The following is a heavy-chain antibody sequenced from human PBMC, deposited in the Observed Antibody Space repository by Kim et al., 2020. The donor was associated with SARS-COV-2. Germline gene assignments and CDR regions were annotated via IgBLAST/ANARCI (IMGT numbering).Heavy chain of an antibody. J-gene: IGHJ4*02. CDR3: ATDFPRSYFY. CDR2: ET. Sequence: ETIYAQKFQGRVTMTEDTSTDTAYMELSSLRSEDTAVYYCATDFPRSYFYWGQGTLVTVSS. D-gene: IGHD3-10*01. V-gene: IGHV1-24*01.